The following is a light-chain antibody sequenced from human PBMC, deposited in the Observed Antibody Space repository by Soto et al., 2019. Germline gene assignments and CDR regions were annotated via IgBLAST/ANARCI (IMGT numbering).Light chain of an antibody. CDR1: QSVLYSSDNNNY. CDR3: QQYYTFPQT. J-gene: IGKJ1*01. Sequence: DIVMTQSPDSLAVSLGERATINCKSSQSVLYSSDNNNYLAWYQQKPGQPPKLLISWASTRESGVPDRFSGSGSGTDFTLTISSLQAEDVAVYYCQQYYTFPQTFGQGTKVEIK. CDR2: WAS. V-gene: IGKV4-1*01.